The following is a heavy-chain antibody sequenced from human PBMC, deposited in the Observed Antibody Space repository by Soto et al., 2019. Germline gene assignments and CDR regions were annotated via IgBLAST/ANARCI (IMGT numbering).Heavy chain of an antibody. D-gene: IGHD6-13*01. CDR3: ARGQGAAAGHSNVAY. CDR1: GGSISGTTYS. Sequence: QLQLQESGSGLVKPSQTLSLTCAVSGGSISGTTYSWSWIRQPPGKGLEWIGYIYDSGNTYYNPSPKCQFSISVDRSKNQFSPKLSSVTAADTAVYYCARGQGAAAGHSNVAYWGQGALVTASS. V-gene: IGHV4-30-2*01. J-gene: IGHJ4*02. CDR2: IYDSGNT.